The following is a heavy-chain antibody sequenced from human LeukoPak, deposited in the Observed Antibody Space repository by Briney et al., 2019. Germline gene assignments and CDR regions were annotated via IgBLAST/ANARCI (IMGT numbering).Heavy chain of an antibody. Sequence: SVKVSCKASGGTFSSYAICWVRQAPGQGLEWMGGIIPIFGTANYAQKFQGRVTITADESTSTAYMELSSLRSEDTAVYYCASSSDYDFWSGYSGYYGMDVWDQGTTVTVSS. CDR2: IIPIFGTA. V-gene: IGHV1-69*01. J-gene: IGHJ6*02. CDR3: ASSSDYDFWSGYSGYYGMDV. D-gene: IGHD3-3*01. CDR1: GGTFSSYA.